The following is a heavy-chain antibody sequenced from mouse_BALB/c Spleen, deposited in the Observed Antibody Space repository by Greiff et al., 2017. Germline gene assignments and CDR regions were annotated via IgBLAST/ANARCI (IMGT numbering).Heavy chain of an antibody. Sequence: VQLQQSGAELVKPGASVKLSCTASGFNIKDTYMHWVKQRPEQGLEWIGRIDPANGNTKYDPKFQGKATITADTSSNTAYLQLSSLTSEDTAVYYCAAYGSSPWFADWGQGTLVTVSA. J-gene: IGHJ3*01. CDR2: IDPANGNT. D-gene: IGHD1-1*01. V-gene: IGHV14-3*02. CDR1: GFNIKDTY. CDR3: AAYGSSPWFAD.